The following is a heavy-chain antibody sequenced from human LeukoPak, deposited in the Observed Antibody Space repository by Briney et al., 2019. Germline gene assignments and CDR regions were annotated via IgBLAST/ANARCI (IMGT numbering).Heavy chain of an antibody. Sequence: ASVKVSCKASGYTFTSYAMHWVRQAPGQRLEWMGWINAGNGNTKYSQKFQGRVTITRDTSASTAYMELSSLRSEDTAVYYCARISGGRNYDSSGYSDYWGQGTLVTVSS. CDR1: GYTFTSYA. CDR2: INAGNGNT. J-gene: IGHJ4*02. CDR3: ARISGGRNYDSSGYSDY. V-gene: IGHV1-3*01. D-gene: IGHD3-22*01.